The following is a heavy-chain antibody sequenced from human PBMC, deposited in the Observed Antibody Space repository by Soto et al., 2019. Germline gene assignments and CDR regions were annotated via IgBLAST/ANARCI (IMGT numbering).Heavy chain of an antibody. Sequence: GGSLRLSFTASGFEFDNAWMTWVRQAPGKGLEWLFRIRSNPRSGKTDYAAPVKGRISISRDDSTDKLYLELNSLKTEDTGVYFCASVWARWGNFYXWGQGTLVTVSX. V-gene: IGHV3-15*01. CDR3: ASVWARWGNFYX. D-gene: IGHD3-3*01. CDR1: GFEFDNAW. CDR2: IRSNPRSGKT. J-gene: IGHJ4*02.